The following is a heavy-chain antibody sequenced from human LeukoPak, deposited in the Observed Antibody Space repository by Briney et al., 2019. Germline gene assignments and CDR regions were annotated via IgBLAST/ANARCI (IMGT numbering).Heavy chain of an antibody. CDR3: ARTRGIAAAAPY. CDR1: GFTFSSYA. V-gene: IGHV3-30-3*01. J-gene: IGHJ4*02. CDR2: ISYDGSNK. D-gene: IGHD6-13*01. Sequence: GGSLRLSCAASGFTFSSYATHWVRQAPGKGLEWVAVISYDGSNKYYADSVKGRFTISRDNSKNTLYLQMNSLRAEDTAVYYCARTRGIAAAAPYWGQGTLVTVSS.